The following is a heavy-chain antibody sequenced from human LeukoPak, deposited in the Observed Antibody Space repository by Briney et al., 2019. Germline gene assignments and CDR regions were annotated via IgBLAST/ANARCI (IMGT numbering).Heavy chain of an antibody. J-gene: IGHJ3*02. Sequence: GASVKVSCKASGYTFTSYGISWVRQAPGQGLEWMRWISAYNGNTNYAQKLQGRVTMTTDTSTSTAYMELRSLRSDDTAVYYCARDRPSRLEWLSQDAFDIWGQGTMVTVSS. CDR2: ISAYNGNT. V-gene: IGHV1-18*01. CDR3: ARDRPSRLEWLSQDAFDI. D-gene: IGHD3-3*01. CDR1: GYTFTSYG.